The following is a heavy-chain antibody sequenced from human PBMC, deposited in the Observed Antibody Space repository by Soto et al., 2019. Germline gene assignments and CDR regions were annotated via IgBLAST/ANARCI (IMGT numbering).Heavy chain of an antibody. CDR3: ARGGYSYGYNWFDP. V-gene: IGHV4-59*01. Sequence: SETLSLTCPVSGGSISSYYWSWIRQPPGKGLEWIGYIYYSGSTNYNPSLKSRVTISVDTSKNQFSLKLSSVTAADTAVYYCARGGYSYGYNWFDPWGQGTLVTVSS. D-gene: IGHD5-18*01. CDR2: IYYSGST. J-gene: IGHJ5*02. CDR1: GGSISSYY.